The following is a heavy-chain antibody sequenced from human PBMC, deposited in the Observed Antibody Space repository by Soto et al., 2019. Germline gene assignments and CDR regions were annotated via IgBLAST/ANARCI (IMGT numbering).Heavy chain of an antibody. CDR3: AGFSRIYYYYYMDV. Sequence: QVQLQQWGAGLLKPSETLSLTCAVYGGSFSGYYWSWIRQPPGKGLEWIGEINHSGSTNYNPSLKSRVTISVDTSKNQFSLKLSSVTAADTAVYYCAGFSRIYYYYYMDVWGKGTTVTVSS. J-gene: IGHJ6*03. V-gene: IGHV4-34*01. CDR1: GGSFSGYY. D-gene: IGHD1-1*01. CDR2: INHSGST.